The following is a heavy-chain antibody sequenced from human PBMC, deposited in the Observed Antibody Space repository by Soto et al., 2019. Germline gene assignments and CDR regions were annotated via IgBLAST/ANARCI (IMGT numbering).Heavy chain of an antibody. D-gene: IGHD2-8*01. J-gene: IGHJ6*03. CDR3: ARDRKYCTNGVCSNYYYMDV. CDR2: IYSGGST. V-gene: IGHV3-66*01. Sequence: GGSLRLSCAASGFTVSSNYMSWVRQAPGKGLEWVSVIYSGGSTYYADSVKGRFTISRDNSKNTQYLQMNSLSAEDTAVYYCARDRKYCTNGVCSNYYYMDVWGKGTTVTVSS. CDR1: GFTVSSNY.